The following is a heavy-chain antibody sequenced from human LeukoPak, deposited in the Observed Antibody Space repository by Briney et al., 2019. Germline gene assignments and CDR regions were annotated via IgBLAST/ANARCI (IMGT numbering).Heavy chain of an antibody. J-gene: IGHJ4*02. D-gene: IGHD5-18*01. V-gene: IGHV3-30*04. Sequence: GGSLRLSCAASGITFSDYAMNWVRQAPGKGLEWVAVISFDGSNKYYADSVKGRFTISRDNSKNTLYLQMNSLRAEDTAIYYCARGLYLDTAMVDVFDYWGQGTLVTVSS. CDR3: ARGLYLDTAMVDVFDY. CDR2: ISFDGSNK. CDR1: GITFSDYA.